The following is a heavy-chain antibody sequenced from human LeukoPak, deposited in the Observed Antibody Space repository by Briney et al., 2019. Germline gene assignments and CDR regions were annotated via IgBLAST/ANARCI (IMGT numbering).Heavy chain of an antibody. J-gene: IGHJ4*02. CDR1: GFTFSNYA. CDR2: LSGSGISP. V-gene: IGHV3-23*01. D-gene: IGHD1-26*01. CDR3: AKSVSQLVSSSGSDY. Sequence: PGGSLRLSCAASGFTFSNYAITWVRQAPGKGLEWASGLSGSGISPYYADSVKGRFTVSRDNSKNTLYLQMNSLRAEDTAVYYCAKSVSQLVSSSGSDYWGQGTLVTVSS.